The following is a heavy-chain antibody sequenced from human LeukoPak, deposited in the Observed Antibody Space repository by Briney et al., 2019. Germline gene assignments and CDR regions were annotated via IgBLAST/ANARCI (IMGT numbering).Heavy chain of an antibody. D-gene: IGHD6-13*01. CDR2: IYHSGST. V-gene: IGHV4-38-2*02. CDR3: ARRPRSSWDIYYFDY. CDR1: GYSISSGYY. Sequence: PSETLSLTCTVSGYSISSGYYWGWIRQPPGKGLEWIGSIYHSGSTNYNPSLKSRVTISVDTSKNQFSLKLSSVTAADTAVYYCARRPRSSWDIYYFDYWGQGTLVTVSS. J-gene: IGHJ4*02.